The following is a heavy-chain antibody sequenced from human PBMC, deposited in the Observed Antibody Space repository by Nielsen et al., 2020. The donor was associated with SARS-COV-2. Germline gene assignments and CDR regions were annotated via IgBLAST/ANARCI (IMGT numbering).Heavy chain of an antibody. V-gene: IGHV3-7*05. CDR3: VRDAGWGAMDV. CDR2: VNLDATGK. CDR1: GFTFSDFW. D-gene: IGHD3-16*01. Sequence: GESLKISCAASGFTFSDFWMSWVRQAPGKGLEWVAMVNLDATGKYYLDSVKGRFSISRDNARNSLFLQLNSLRADDTAFYYCVRDAGWGAMDVWGQGTTVTVSS. J-gene: IGHJ6*02.